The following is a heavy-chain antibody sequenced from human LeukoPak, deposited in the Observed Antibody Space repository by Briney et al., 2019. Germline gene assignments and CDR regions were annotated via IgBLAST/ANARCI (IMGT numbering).Heavy chain of an antibody. V-gene: IGHV4-61*02. CDR2: IYTSGST. Sequence: SETLSLTCTVPGGSISSGSYYWSWIRQPAGKGLEWIGRIYTSGSTNYNPSLKSRVTISVDTSKNQFSLKLSSVTAADTAVYYCARDANWGYNYYYYMDVWGKGTTVTISS. D-gene: IGHD7-27*01. J-gene: IGHJ6*03. CDR1: GGSISSGSYY. CDR3: ARDANWGYNYYYYMDV.